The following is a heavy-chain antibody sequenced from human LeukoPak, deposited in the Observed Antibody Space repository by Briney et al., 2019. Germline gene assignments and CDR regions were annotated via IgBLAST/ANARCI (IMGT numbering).Heavy chain of an antibody. J-gene: IGHJ6*03. D-gene: IGHD2-2*01. V-gene: IGHV3-43*02. Sequence: TGGSLRLSCAASGFTFDDYAMHWVRQAPGKGLEWVSLISGDGGSTYYADSVKGRFTISRDNSKNSQYPQMNSLRTEDTALYYCAKNPIVPAAMYGYYYYMDVWGKGTTVTVSS. CDR2: ISGDGGST. CDR1: GFTFDDYA. CDR3: AKNPIVPAAMYGYYYYMDV.